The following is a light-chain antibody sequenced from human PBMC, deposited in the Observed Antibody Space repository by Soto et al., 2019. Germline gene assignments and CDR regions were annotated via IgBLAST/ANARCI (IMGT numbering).Light chain of an antibody. V-gene: IGLV2-14*02. CDR1: RSDVGNYNL. Sequence: QSVLTQPASVSGSPGQSITISCTGTRSDVGNYNLVSWYQQHPVKAPQLMIYDVTNRPSGVSDRFSGSKSGNTASLTISGLQAEDEADYYCSSYTSSSTPYVFGTGTKVTVL. J-gene: IGLJ1*01. CDR2: DVT. CDR3: SSYTSSSTPYV.